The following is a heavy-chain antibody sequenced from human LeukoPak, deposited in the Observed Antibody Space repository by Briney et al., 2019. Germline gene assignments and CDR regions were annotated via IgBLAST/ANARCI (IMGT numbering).Heavy chain of an antibody. D-gene: IGHD3-16*01. J-gene: IGHJ4*02. CDR1: GGSISSSSYY. Sequence: SETLSLTCTVSGGSISSSSYYWGWIRQPPGKGLEWIGYIYYSGSTNYNPSLKSRVTISVDTSKNQFSLKLSSVTAADTAVYYCARAITIGGLFDYWGQGTLVTVSS. CDR3: ARAITIGGLFDY. CDR2: IYYSGST. V-gene: IGHV4-61*05.